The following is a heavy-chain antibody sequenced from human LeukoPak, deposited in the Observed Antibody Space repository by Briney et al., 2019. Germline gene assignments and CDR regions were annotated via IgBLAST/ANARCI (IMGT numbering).Heavy chain of an antibody. CDR2: IYHSGST. V-gene: IGHV4-30-2*01. J-gene: IGHJ1*01. Sequence: SQTLSLTCAVSGGSISSGGYSWSWIRQPPGKGLEWIGYIYHSGSTYYNPSLKSRVTISVDRSKNQFSLKLSSVTAADTAVYYCAKQQLATGYFQHWGQGTLVTVSS. CDR3: AKQQLATGYFQH. D-gene: IGHD6-13*01. CDR1: GGSISSGGYS.